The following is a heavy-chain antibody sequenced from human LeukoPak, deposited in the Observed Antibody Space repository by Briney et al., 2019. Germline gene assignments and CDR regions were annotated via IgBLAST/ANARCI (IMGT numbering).Heavy chain of an antibody. CDR1: GFTFSNYA. CDR3: ARGGSGSYYHLFDY. D-gene: IGHD3-10*01. V-gene: IGHV3-21*01. J-gene: IGHJ4*02. Sequence: KTGGSLRLSCAASGFTFSNYAMSWVRQAPGKGLEWVSSISSSSSYIYYADSVKGRFTISRDNAKNSLYLQMNSLRAEDTAVYYCARGGSGSYYHLFDYWGQGTLVTVSS. CDR2: ISSSSSYI.